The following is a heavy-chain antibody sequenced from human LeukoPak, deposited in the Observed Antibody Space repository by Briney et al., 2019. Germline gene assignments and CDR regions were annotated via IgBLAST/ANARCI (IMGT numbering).Heavy chain of an antibody. D-gene: IGHD3-10*01. V-gene: IGHV4-4*07. J-gene: IGHJ6*04. CDR3: AAYSVRGVELDV. CDR1: GGSISSHY. Sequence: SETLSLTCTVSGGSISSHYWSWIRQPAGKGLEWSGRIYISATTNYNPSLKSRVTMSVDTSKNQFSLKLSSETPGHTAVLYCAAYSVRGVELDVWGKGATVTISS. CDR2: IYISATT.